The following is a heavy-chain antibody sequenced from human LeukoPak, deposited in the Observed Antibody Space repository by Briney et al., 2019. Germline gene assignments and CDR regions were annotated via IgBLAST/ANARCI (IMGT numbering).Heavy chain of an antibody. CDR3: ARVYGSGSRYFDY. V-gene: IGHV4-38-2*01. D-gene: IGHD3-10*01. J-gene: IGHJ4*02. CDR2: IYHSGST. Sequence: SETLSLTCGVSGYSISSGYYWGWIRQPPGKGLDWIGTIYHSGSTFYNPPLKSRVTISVDTSKNQFSLKLSSVTAADTAVYYCARVYGSGSRYFDYWGQGTLVTVSS. CDR1: GYSISSGYY.